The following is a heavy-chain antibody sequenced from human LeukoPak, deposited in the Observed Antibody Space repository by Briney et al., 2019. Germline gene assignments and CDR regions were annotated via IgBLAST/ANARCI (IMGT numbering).Heavy chain of an antibody. V-gene: IGHV1-18*01. D-gene: IGHD3-22*01. CDR3: ATYSYDSSGYYYGGLGY. CDR2: ISHYSGNT. Sequence: ASVKVSCKASGYTFTSYGITWVRQAPGQGLEWMGWISHYSGNTNYAQKLQGRVTMTRDTSTSTAYMELRSLRSDDTAVYYCATYSYDSSGYYYGGLGYWGQGTLVTVSS. CDR1: GYTFTSYG. J-gene: IGHJ4*02.